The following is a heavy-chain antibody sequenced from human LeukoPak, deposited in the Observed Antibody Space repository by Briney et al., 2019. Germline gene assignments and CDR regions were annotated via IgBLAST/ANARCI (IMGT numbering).Heavy chain of an antibody. CDR3: ARRESGYPFDS. D-gene: IGHD5-12*01. J-gene: IGHJ4*02. Sequence: KASETLSLTCTVSGGSISSYYWSWIRQPPGKGLEWIGYIYYSGSTNYNPSLKSRVTISVDTSKNQFSLKLSSVTAADTAVYYCARRESGYPFDSWGQGTLVTVSS. CDR2: IYYSGST. V-gene: IGHV4-59*08. CDR1: GGSISSYY.